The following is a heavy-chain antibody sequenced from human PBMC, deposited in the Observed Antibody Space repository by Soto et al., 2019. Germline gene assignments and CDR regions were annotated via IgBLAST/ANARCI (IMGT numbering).Heavy chain of an antibody. CDR3: ARTLQDYGMDV. CDR2: IYHSGST. Sequence: PSETLSLTSTVSGDNISSGDYYWSWIRQPPGKGLEWIGYIYHSGSTYYNPSLKSRVTISVDTSKNQFSLKLSSVTAVDTAVYYCARTLQDYGMDVWGQGTTVTVSS. J-gene: IGHJ6*02. V-gene: IGHV4-30-2*01. CDR1: GDNISSGDYY.